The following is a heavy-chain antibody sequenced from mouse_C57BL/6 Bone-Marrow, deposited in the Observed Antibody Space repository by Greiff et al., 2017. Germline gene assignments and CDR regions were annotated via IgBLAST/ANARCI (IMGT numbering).Heavy chain of an antibody. D-gene: IGHD1-1*01. CDR1: GFTFSSYG. CDR2: ISSGGSYT. V-gene: IGHV5-6*01. J-gene: IGHJ3*01. CDR3: ASPGGSSVAWCGY. Sequence: EVHLVESGGDLVKPGGSLKLSCAASGFTFSSYGMSWVRQTPDKRLEWVATISSGGSYTYYPDSVKGRFPISRHTAKHTLYLQMRSRKCEDAAMYYCASPGGSSVAWCGYWGQGSLVTVSA.